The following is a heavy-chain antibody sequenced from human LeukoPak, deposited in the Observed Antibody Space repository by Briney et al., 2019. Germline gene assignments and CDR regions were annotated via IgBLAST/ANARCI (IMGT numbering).Heavy chain of an antibody. CDR2: ISSSSSYI. CDR3: ARGGIVLMVYAPNWFDP. V-gene: IGHV3-21*01. CDR1: GFTLSSYS. J-gene: IGHJ5*02. D-gene: IGHD2-8*01. Sequence: GGSLRLSCAASGFTLSSYSMNWVRQPQGKGLEWVSSISSSSSYIYYADSVKGRFTISRDNAKNSLYLQMNSLRAEDTAVYYCARGGIVLMVYAPNWFDPWGQGTLVTVSS.